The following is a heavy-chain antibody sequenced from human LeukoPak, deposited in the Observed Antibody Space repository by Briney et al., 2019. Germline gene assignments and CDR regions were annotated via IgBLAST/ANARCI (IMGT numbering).Heavy chain of an antibody. D-gene: IGHD2-2*01. CDR1: GGSISSGDYY. CDR2: IYYSGST. V-gene: IGHV4-30-4*01. CDR3: ARETGYCSSTSCYGRIVDY. Sequence: PSETLPLTCTVSGGSISSGDYYWSWIRQPPGKGLEWIGYIYYSGSTYYNPSLKSRVTISVDTSKNQFSLKLSSVTAADTAVYYCARETGYCSSTSCYGRIVDYWGQGTLVTVSS. J-gene: IGHJ4*02.